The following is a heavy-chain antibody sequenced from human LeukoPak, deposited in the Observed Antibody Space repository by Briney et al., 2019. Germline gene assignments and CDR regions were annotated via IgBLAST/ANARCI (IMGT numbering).Heavy chain of an antibody. CDR2: INPSGGNT. Sequence: ASVKVSCKASGYTFTGYYMHWVRQAPGQGLEWMGIINPSGGNTSYTQKFQGRVTMTRDMSTSTVYMELNSLRSEDTAMYYCARTWEAVAGNYGVIDYWGQGTLVTVSS. D-gene: IGHD6-19*01. J-gene: IGHJ4*02. CDR3: ARTWEAVAGNYGVIDY. CDR1: GYTFTGYY. V-gene: IGHV1-46*01.